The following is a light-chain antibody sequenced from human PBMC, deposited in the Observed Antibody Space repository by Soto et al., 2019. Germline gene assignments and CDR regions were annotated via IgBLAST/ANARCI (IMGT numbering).Light chain of an antibody. CDR2: AAS. Sequence: DIQMTQSPSSLSASVGDRVTITCRASQSISSYLNWYQQKPGKAPKLLIYAASSLQSGDPQRFNGSGYGTDFPLTIRSLQPEDFATYYWHRSFRTPLTGGGETRVEIK. V-gene: IGKV1-39*01. CDR1: QSISSY. CDR3: HRSFRTPLT. J-gene: IGKJ4*01.